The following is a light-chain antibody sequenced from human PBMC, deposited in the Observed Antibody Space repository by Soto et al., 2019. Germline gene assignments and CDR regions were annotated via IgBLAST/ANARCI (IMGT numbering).Light chain of an antibody. V-gene: IGKV1-27*01. Sequence: DIKMTKSPSTLSASVGDRVTITCRASQGISNYLAWYQQKPGKVPKLLIYAASTLQSGVPSRFSGSGSGTDFTLTISSLQPEDVATYYCQKYNSAPRTFGQGTKVAIK. CDR1: QGISNY. J-gene: IGKJ1*01. CDR2: AAS. CDR3: QKYNSAPRT.